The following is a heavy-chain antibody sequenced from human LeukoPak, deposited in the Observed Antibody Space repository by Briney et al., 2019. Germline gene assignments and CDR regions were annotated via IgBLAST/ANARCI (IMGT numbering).Heavy chain of an antibody. CDR1: GFTFSSYA. Sequence: GGSLRLSCAASGFTFSSYAMSWVRQAPGKGLEWVSAISGSGGSTYYADSVKGRFTISRDNSKNTLYLQMNGLRAEDTAVYYCAKQQLVPTSLYWAQGPLVTVSS. V-gene: IGHV3-23*01. CDR3: AKQQLVPTSLY. D-gene: IGHD6-13*01. CDR2: ISGSGGST. J-gene: IGHJ4*02.